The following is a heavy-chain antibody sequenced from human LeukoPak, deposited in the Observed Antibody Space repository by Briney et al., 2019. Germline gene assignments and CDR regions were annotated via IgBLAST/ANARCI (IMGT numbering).Heavy chain of an antibody. CDR3: ARKKAAPGRVEWFDP. CDR1: GFTFSAYAMH. CDR2: IYYSGST. Sequence: GSLRLSCAASGFTFSAYAMHWVRQAPGKGLEWVATIYYSGSTFYNPSLKSRVTIFADTSKNQFSLRLSSVTAADTAVYYCARKKAAPGRVEWFDPWGQGTLVTVSS. D-gene: IGHD6-13*01. J-gene: IGHJ5*02. V-gene: IGHV4-39*01.